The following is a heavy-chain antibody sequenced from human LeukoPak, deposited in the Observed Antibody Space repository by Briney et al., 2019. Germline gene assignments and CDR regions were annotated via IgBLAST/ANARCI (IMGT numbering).Heavy chain of an antibody. D-gene: IGHD4-17*01. Sequence: SETLSLTCTVSGGSISSSSYYWGWIRQPPGKGLEWIGSIYYGGSTYYNPSLKSRVTISVDTSKNQFSLKLSSVTAADTAVYYCARLRRYYFDYWGQGTLVTVSS. J-gene: IGHJ4*02. CDR2: IYYGGST. V-gene: IGHV4-39*01. CDR3: ARLRRYYFDY. CDR1: GGSISSSSYY.